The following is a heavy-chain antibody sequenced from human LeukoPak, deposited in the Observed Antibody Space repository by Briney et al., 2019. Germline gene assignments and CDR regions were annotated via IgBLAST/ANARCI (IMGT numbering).Heavy chain of an antibody. J-gene: IGHJ4*02. CDR1: GFMFDQYT. CDR2: ISWDGGST. CDR3: ARDLPYSGTYSGGLDK. D-gene: IGHD5-12*01. V-gene: IGHV3-43*01. Sequence: GGSLRLSCEASGFMFDQYTMHWVRQVSGKGLEWVSLISWDGGSTYYGKSVRGRFTISRDNSKNSLYLEMKSLRIDDTAFYYCARDLPYSGTYSGGLDKWGQGTRVTVSS.